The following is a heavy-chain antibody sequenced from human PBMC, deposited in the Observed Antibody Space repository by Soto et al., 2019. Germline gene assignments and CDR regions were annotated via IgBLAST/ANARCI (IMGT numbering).Heavy chain of an antibody. CDR3: ARDSSGRAIFDS. D-gene: IGHD6-19*01. CDR1: GYTFTSYG. J-gene: IGHJ4*02. V-gene: IGHV1-18*01. CDR2: TSAYMVT. Sequence: QVQLVQSGGEVKKPGASVKVSCRASGYTFTSYGISWVRQAPGQGLEWLGWTSAYMVTNYAQKFQGRVTMTTDTSTITAYMELRSLRFDDTAVYYCARDSSGRAIFDSWGQGTLVTVSS.